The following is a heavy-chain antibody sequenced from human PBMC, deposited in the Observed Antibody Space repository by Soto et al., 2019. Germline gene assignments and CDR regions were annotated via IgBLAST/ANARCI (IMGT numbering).Heavy chain of an antibody. CDR2: ISAYNGNT. J-gene: IGHJ5*02. V-gene: IGHV1-18*01. CDR1: GYTFTSYG. CDR3: ARGNYCGGDCYPHAASTWFDP. Sequence: ASVKVSCKASGYTFTSYGISWVRQAPGQGLEWMGWISAYNGNTNYAQKLQGRVTMTTDTSTSTAYMELRSLRSDDTAVYYCARGNYCGGDCYPHAASTWFDPWGQGTLVTV. D-gene: IGHD2-21*02.